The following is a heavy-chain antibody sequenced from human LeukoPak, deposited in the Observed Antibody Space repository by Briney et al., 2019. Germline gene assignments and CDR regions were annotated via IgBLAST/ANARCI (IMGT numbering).Heavy chain of an antibody. V-gene: IGHV1-2*02. J-gene: IGHJ4*02. D-gene: IGHD3-22*01. Sequence: ASVKVSFKASGYTFTGYYMHWVRQAPGQGLEWMGWINPNSGGTNYAQKIQGRVTITRDTSISTAYMELSRLRSDDTAVYYCARTRYYYDSSGPFDYWGQGTLVTVSS. CDR3: ARTRYYYDSSGPFDY. CDR2: INPNSGGT. CDR1: GYTFTGYY.